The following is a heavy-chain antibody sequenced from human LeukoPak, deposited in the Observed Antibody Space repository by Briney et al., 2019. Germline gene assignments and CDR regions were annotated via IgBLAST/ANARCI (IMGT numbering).Heavy chain of an antibody. V-gene: IGHV1-18*01. D-gene: IGHD3-22*01. J-gene: IGHJ4*02. Sequence: ASVRVSCKASGYTFTSYGISWVRQAPGQGLEWMGWISAYNGNTNYAQKLQGRVTMTTDTSTSTAYMELRSLRPDDTAVYYCARLQGYDSSGYYYEGADYWGQGTLVTVSS. CDR1: GYTFTSYG. CDR3: ARLQGYDSSGYYYEGADY. CDR2: ISAYNGNT.